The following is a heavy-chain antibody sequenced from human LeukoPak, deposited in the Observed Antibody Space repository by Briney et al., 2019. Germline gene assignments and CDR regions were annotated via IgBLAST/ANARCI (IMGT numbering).Heavy chain of an antibody. Sequence: GESLRLSCAASGFTFSSYTMNWVRQAPGKGLVWVSRINGDGSSRSYADSVKGRFTISRDNAKNTLYLQMNSLRAEDTAVYYCARDRGDLPDSWGQGTLVTVSS. D-gene: IGHD3-16*01. J-gene: IGHJ4*02. CDR2: INGDGSSR. CDR1: GFTFSSYT. V-gene: IGHV3-74*01. CDR3: ARDRGDLPDS.